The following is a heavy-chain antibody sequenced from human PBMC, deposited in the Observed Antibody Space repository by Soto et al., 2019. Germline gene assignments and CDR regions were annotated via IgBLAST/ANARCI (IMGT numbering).Heavy chain of an antibody. D-gene: IGHD6-6*01. CDR1: GYTFTGYY. V-gene: IGHV1-2*02. CDR2: INPNSGGT. J-gene: IGHJ6*02. CDR3: ARDRMGRDSSSSRDYYCYYGMDV. Sequence: ASVKVSCKASGYTFTGYYMHWVRQAPGQGLEWMGWINPNSGGTNYAQKFQGRVTMTRDTSISTAYMELSRLRSDDTAVYYCARDRMGRDSSSSRDYYCYYGMDVWGQGTTVTVSS.